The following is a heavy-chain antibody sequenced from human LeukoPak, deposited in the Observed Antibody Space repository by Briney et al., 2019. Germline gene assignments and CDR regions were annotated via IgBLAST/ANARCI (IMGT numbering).Heavy chain of an antibody. V-gene: IGHV4-59*01. CDR3: AREKTAWEGIDY. CDR2: IYYSGST. Sequence: SETLSLTCTVSGGSISSYYWSWIRQPPGKGLEWIGYIYYSGSTNYNPSLKSRVTISVDTSKNQFSLKLSSVTAADTAVYYCAREKTAWEGIDYWGQGTLVTVSS. J-gene: IGHJ4*02. D-gene: IGHD1-26*01. CDR1: GGSISSYY.